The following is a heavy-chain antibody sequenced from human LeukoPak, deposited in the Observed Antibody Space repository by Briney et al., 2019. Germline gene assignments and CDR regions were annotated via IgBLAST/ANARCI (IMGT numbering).Heavy chain of an antibody. CDR3: ARAERRNPDCSSTSCYGYYYGMDV. CDR1: GFTFSSYS. D-gene: IGHD2-2*01. J-gene: IGHJ6*02. Sequence: GGSLRLSCAASGFTFSSYSMNWVRQAPGKGLEWVSYISSSSSTIYYADSVKGRFTISRDNAKNSLYLQMNSLRAEDTAVYYCARAERRNPDCSSTSCYGYYYGMDVWGQGTTVTVSS. V-gene: IGHV3-48*01. CDR2: ISSSSSTI.